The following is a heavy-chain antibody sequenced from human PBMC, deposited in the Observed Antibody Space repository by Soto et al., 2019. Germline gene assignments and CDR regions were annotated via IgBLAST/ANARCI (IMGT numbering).Heavy chain of an antibody. CDR1: GGTFSSYA. Sequence: QVQLVQSGAEVKKPGSSVKVSCKASGGTFSSYAISWVRQAPGQGLEWMGGIIPIFGTANYAQKFQGRVTITADESTSTAYTELSSLRSEDTAVYYCARGRGVATIKVVYYYGMDVWGQGTTVTVSS. D-gene: IGHD5-12*01. CDR2: IIPIFGTA. V-gene: IGHV1-69*12. J-gene: IGHJ6*02. CDR3: ARGRGVATIKVVYYYGMDV.